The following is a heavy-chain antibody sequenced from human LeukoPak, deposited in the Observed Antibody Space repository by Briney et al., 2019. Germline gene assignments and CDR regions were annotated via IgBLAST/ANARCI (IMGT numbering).Heavy chain of an antibody. CDR1: GFTFSSYA. CDR2: ISYDGSNK. Sequence: GGSLRLSCAASGFTFSSYAMHWVCQAPGKGLEWVAVISYDGSNKYYADSVKGRFTISRDNSKNTLYLQMNSLRAEDTAVYYCARDPTTYDSSGYYPGYWGQGTLVTVSS. D-gene: IGHD3-22*01. J-gene: IGHJ4*02. V-gene: IGHV3-30-3*01. CDR3: ARDPTTYDSSGYYPGY.